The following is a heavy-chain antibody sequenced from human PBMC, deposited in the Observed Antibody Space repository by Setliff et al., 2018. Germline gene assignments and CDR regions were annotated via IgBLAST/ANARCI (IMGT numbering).Heavy chain of an antibody. V-gene: IGHV3-15*07. D-gene: IGHD3-16*01. Sequence: GGSLRLSCAASDFAFSDTWMNWVRQAPGKGLEWVGRIKGKNDGLATDYAAPVKGRFTISRDDSKNTLYLQMNSLKTEDTAVYYCTTDPSPTFGGVIGAAFDFWGQGTMVTVS. CDR1: DFAFSDTW. CDR2: IKGKNDGLAT. J-gene: IGHJ3*01. CDR3: TTDPSPTFGGVIGAAFDF.